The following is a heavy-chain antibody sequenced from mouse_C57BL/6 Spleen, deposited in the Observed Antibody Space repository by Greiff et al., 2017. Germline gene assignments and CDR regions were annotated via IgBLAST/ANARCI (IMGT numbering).Heavy chain of an antibody. CDR2: INPSTGGT. V-gene: IGHV1-42*01. Sequence: DVKLQESGPELVKPGASVKISCKASGYSFTGYYMNWVKQSPEKSLEWIGEINPSTGGTTYNQKFKAKATLTVDKSSSTAYMQLKSLTSEDSAVYYCARVRFYDSYYYAMDYWGQGTSVTVSS. CDR3: ARVRFYDSYYYAMDY. D-gene: IGHD2-4*01. J-gene: IGHJ4*01. CDR1: GYSFTGYY.